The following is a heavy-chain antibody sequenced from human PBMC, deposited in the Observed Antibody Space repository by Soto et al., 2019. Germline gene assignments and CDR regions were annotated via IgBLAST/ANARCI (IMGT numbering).Heavy chain of an antibody. CDR1: GFSFNNYA. J-gene: IGHJ4*02. Sequence: GGSLRLSCAASGFSFNNYAMSWVRQAPGKGLEWVSAIDGSGDETHYADSVRGRFTISRDNSKNTLYLQMNTLRAEDTAVYYCAKYCYDSGTFSFDSWGQGALVTVSS. CDR2: IDGSGDET. D-gene: IGHD3-22*01. CDR3: AKYCYDSGTFSFDS. V-gene: IGHV3-23*01.